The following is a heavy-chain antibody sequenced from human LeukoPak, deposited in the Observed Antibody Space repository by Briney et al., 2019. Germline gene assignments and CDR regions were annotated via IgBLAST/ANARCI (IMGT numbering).Heavy chain of an antibody. V-gene: IGHV1-2*04. CDR3: ARGLGYSSSWYYTSDY. Sequence: ASVKVSCKASGYTFTGYYMHWVRQAPGQGLEWLGWINPKSGDTNYAQKFQGWVTMTRDTSINTAYMELSALTSDDTAVYYCARGLGYSSSWYYTSDYWGQGTLVTVSS. J-gene: IGHJ4*02. CDR1: GYTFTGYY. CDR2: INPKSGDT. D-gene: IGHD6-13*01.